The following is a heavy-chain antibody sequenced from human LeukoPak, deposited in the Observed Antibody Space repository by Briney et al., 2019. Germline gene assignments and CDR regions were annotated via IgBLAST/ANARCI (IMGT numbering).Heavy chain of an antibody. CDR1: GGSFSGYY. V-gene: IGHV4-34*01. D-gene: IGHD3-10*01. CDR3: AREKGRITMVRGVRVFDY. CDR2: INHSGST. Sequence: PSETLSLTCAVYGGSFSGYYWSWIRQPPGKGLEWIGEINHSGSTNYNPSLKSRVTISGDTSKNKFSLKLSSVTAADTAVYYCAREKGRITMVRGVRVFDYWGQGTLVTVSS. J-gene: IGHJ4*02.